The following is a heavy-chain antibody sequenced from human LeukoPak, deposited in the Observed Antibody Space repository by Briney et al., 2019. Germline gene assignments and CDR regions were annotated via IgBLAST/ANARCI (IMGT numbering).Heavy chain of an antibody. Sequence: PGGSLRLSCAASGFTFSSYSMNWVRQAPGKGQGWVSSISSSSSYIYYADSVKGRFTISSDNTKNSLYLQMNSLIAEDTAVYYCAYSYRRSYYYYYYMDVWGKGTTVTVSS. J-gene: IGHJ6*03. CDR1: GFTFSSYS. CDR3: AYSYRRSYYYYYYMDV. D-gene: IGHD1-14*01. V-gene: IGHV3-21*01. CDR2: ISSSSSYI.